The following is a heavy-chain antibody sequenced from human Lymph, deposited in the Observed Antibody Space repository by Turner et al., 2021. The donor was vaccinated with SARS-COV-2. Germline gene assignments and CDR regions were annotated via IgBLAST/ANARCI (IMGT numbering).Heavy chain of an antibody. Sequence: QLQLQESGPGLVKPSETMSLTSTVSGCPISSSSYYWGWIRQPPGKGLEWIGGIYYSGSTYYNPYLKRRDTISVDTSKNQFSLKLRSVTAADTAVYYCARHAYRFYVSSLLFDYWGQGTLVTVSS. CDR3: ARHAYRFYVSSLLFDY. V-gene: IGHV4-39*01. CDR2: IYYSGST. J-gene: IGHJ4*02. CDR1: GCPISSSSYY. D-gene: IGHD3-10*02.